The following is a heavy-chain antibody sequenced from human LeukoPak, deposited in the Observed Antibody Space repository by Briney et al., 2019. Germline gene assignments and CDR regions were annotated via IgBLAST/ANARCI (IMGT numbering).Heavy chain of an antibody. CDR1: GFTFSDYY. Sequence: PGGSLRLSCVASGFTFSDYYMSWIRQAPGKGLEWVSYISSSGSTIYYADSVKGRFTTSRDNAKNSLYLQMNSLRAEDTAVYYCARQFGYSSSSDHWGQGTLVTVSS. J-gene: IGHJ4*02. CDR3: ARQFGYSSSSDH. V-gene: IGHV3-11*01. CDR2: ISSSGSTI. D-gene: IGHD6-6*01.